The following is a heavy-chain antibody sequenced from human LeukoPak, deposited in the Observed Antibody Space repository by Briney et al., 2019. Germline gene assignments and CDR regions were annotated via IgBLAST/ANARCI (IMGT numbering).Heavy chain of an antibody. CDR1: GYSISYGYY. V-gene: IGHV4-38-2*02. Sequence: SETLSLTCTVSGYSISYGYYWSWVRQSPGKGLEWIASIFQSGSTYYTPSLQSRVTISLDMSKNQFSLKMSSVTAADTAVYYCARASITRVAFDIWGQGTMVTVSS. CDR2: IFQSGST. D-gene: IGHD3-10*01. J-gene: IGHJ3*02. CDR3: ARASITRVAFDI.